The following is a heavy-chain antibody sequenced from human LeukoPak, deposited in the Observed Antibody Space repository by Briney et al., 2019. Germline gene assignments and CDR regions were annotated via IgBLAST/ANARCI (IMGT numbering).Heavy chain of an antibody. V-gene: IGHV3-23*01. CDR2: ITTGGNT. J-gene: IGHJ4*02. Sequence: GGSLRLSCVASGFTFSSYVMTWVRQAPGKRLEWVSLITTGGNTFYAGSVKGRFTVSRDNSKNTVYLQMNSLKAEDTAVYYCAKYPTQDTADWGQGTLVTVSS. CDR1: GFTFSSYV. CDR3: AKYPTQDTAD.